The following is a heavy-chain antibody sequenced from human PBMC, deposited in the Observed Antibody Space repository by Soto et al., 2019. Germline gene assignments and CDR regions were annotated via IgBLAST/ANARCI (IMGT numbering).Heavy chain of an antibody. Sequence: QKYLVESGGGVVQPGGSLRLSCVTSGSIFSGYGMHWVRQAPGKGLAWVAVIWYDGSNKYYADSVKGRFTISRDNSKNILYLQMDSLRAEDTAVYYCARDGIGGTVFRGFCDYWGQGTLVTVSS. V-gene: IGHV3-33*01. CDR2: IWYDGSNK. CDR1: GSIFSGYG. J-gene: IGHJ4*02. CDR3: ARDGIGGTVFRGFCDY. D-gene: IGHD1-7*01.